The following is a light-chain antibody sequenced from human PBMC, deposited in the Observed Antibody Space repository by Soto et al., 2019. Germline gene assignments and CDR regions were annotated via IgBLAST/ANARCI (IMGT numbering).Light chain of an antibody. V-gene: IGKV1-39*01. J-gene: IGKJ5*01. CDR1: QSISSS. CDR2: AAS. CDR3: QQSYSTPIT. Sequence: DIQMTQSPSTLSASVGDRVTITCRASQSISSSLAWYQQKPGRAPKVLIYAASNLQSGVPSRFSGSGSGTDFTLTISSLQPEDFATYYCQQSYSTPITFGQGTRLEIK.